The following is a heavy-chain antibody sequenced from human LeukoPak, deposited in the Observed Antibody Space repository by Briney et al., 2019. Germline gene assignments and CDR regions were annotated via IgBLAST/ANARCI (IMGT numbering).Heavy chain of an antibody. CDR2: IRYDGSNT. V-gene: IGHV3-30*02. Sequence: GGSLRLSCAASGFNFSHYGTHWARQAPGKGLEWVASIRYDGSNTFYAVSVKGRFTISRDNSKNTLYLEMDSLRAEDTAVYYCAKARGSSSAWYDIDYWGQGTLVTVSS. CDR1: GFNFSHYG. CDR3: AKARGSSSAWYDIDY. D-gene: IGHD6-19*01. J-gene: IGHJ4*02.